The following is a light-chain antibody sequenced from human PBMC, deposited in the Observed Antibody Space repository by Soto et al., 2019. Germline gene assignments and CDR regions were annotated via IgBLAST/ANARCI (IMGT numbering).Light chain of an antibody. CDR3: QQYGSSGT. V-gene: IGKV3-20*01. J-gene: IGKJ1*01. CDR1: QSVSGSY. Sequence: EIVLTQSPGTLSLSPGERATLSCRASQSVSGSYLAWYQQKPGQAPRLVIYGASNRATGIPDRFSGSGSGTDFTLTISRLEPEDFAVYYCQQYGSSGTFGQGTKVDIK. CDR2: GAS.